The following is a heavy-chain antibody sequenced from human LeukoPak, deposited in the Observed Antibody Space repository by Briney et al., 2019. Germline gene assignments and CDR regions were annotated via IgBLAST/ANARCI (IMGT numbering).Heavy chain of an antibody. CDR2: ISSSGSTI. D-gene: IGHD3-3*01. V-gene: IGHV3-48*03. CDR1: GFTFSSYE. Sequence: GGSLRLPCAASGFTFSSYEMNWVRQAPGKGLEWVSYISSSGSTIYYADSVKGRFTISRDNAKNSLYLQMNSLRAEDTAVYYCARDGGYDFWSGYNPRGYFDYWGQGTLVTVSS. J-gene: IGHJ4*02. CDR3: ARDGGYDFWSGYNPRGYFDY.